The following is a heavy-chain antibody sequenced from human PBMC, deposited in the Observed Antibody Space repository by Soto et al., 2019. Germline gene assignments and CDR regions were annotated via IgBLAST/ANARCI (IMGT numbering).Heavy chain of an antibody. CDR2: IGTAGDT. J-gene: IGHJ2*01. CDR1: GFTFSSYD. CDR3: ARGPSIAAYWYFDL. V-gene: IGHV3-13*01. Sequence: GGSLRLSCAASGFTFSSYDMHWVRQATGKSLEWVSAIGTAGDTYYPGSVKGRFTISRENAKNSLYLQMNSLRAGDTAVYYCARGPSIAAYWYFDLWGRGTLVTVSS. D-gene: IGHD6-6*01.